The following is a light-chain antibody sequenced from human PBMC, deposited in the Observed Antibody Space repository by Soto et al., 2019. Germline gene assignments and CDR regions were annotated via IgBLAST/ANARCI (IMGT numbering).Light chain of an antibody. CDR1: QGINDN. CDR3: LQHNALPWT. J-gene: IGKJ1*01. CDR2: GAF. Sequence: DIQMTQSPSAMSASVGDRVTITCRASQGINDNLAWFQQKAGQVPKRLSYGAFCLQRGVPSRFSGSGSRTEFTLTNSSLQPEDFATYYCLQHNALPWTFGQGTKVEIQ. V-gene: IGKV1-17*03.